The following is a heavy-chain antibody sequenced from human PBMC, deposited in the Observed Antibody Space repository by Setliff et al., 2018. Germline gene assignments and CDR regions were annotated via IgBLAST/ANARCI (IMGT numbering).Heavy chain of an antibody. CDR3: AALDWGENFYNVDV. V-gene: IGHV3-74*01. CDR2: INGDATIT. J-gene: IGHJ6*03. Sequence: GGSLRLSCAVYGFTFNKYRMYWVRQAPGKGLEWVSRINGDATITNYADSVKGRFTISRDNARNALYLQMNSLRGEDTGVYFCAALDWGENFYNVDVWGKGTTVTVSS. CDR1: GFTFNKYR. D-gene: IGHD7-27*01.